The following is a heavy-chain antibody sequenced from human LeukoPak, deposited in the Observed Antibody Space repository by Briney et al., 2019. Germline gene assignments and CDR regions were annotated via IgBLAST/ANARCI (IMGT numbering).Heavy chain of an antibody. V-gene: IGHV4-34*01. D-gene: IGHD3-3*01. CDR1: GGSFSGHY. CDR3: ASGQYYDFWSGYYVD. CDR2: INHSGST. J-gene: IGHJ4*02. Sequence: SETLSLTCAVYGGSFSGHYWSWIRQPPGKGLEWIGEINHSGSTNYNPSLESRVTISVDTSKNHFSLKLSSVTAADTAVYYCASGQYYDFWSGYYVDWGQGTLVTVSA.